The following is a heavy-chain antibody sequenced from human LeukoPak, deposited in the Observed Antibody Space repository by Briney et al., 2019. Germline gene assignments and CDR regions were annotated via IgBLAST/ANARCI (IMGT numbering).Heavy chain of an antibody. D-gene: IGHD1-26*01. CDR2: ISGSGAST. CDR1: GFTFSSYA. J-gene: IGHJ5*02. CDR3: ARDGATEYNWFDP. Sequence: GGSLRLSCAASGFTFSSYAMSWVRQAPGKGLEWVSAISGSGASTYYADSVKGRFTISRDNTKNTLYLQMNSLRAEDTAVYYCARDGATEYNWFDPWGQGTLVTVSS. V-gene: IGHV3-23*01.